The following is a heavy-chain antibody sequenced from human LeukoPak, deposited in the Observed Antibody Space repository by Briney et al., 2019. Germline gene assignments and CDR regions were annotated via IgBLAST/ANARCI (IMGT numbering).Heavy chain of an antibody. J-gene: IGHJ4*02. V-gene: IGHV3-53*01. Sequence: GGSLRLSCAATGLSVSSNFMSWVRQAPGKGLEWVSVVYGGGSTYYADSVKGRFTISRDTPKNTLYLQMNSLRVEDTAVYYCARGEGLGTTNGGYYAYWGQGSLVIVSS. D-gene: IGHD1-26*01. CDR3: ARGEGLGTTNGGYYAY. CDR1: GLSVSSNF. CDR2: VYGGGST.